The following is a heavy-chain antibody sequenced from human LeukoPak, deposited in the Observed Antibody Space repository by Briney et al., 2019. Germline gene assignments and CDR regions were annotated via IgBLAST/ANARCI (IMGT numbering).Heavy chain of an antibody. V-gene: IGHV4-30-2*05. J-gene: IGHJ4*02. CDR2: IYHSGST. CDR1: GGSISSGGYS. CDR3: ARVTRGKYSYGKLFDY. D-gene: IGHD5-18*01. Sequence: KASETLSPTCAVSGGSISSGGYSWSWIRQPPGKGLEWIGYIYHSGSTYYNPSLKSRVTISVDTSKNQFSLKLSSVTAADTAVYYCARVTRGKYSYGKLFDYWGQGTLVTVSS.